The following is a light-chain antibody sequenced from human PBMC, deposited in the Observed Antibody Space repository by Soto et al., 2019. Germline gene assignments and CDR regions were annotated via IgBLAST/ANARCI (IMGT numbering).Light chain of an antibody. CDR3: QQLRMYPST. CDR1: QDIAIY. V-gene: IGKV1-9*01. J-gene: IGKJ4*01. Sequence: IQLTQSPSSLSASVGDRVTITCRASQDIAIYLAWYQQKPGEAPKLLIYAASTLSGGVPSRFRGRGSGTDFALTITSLQAEDFATYYCQQLRMYPSTFGGGTKVDIK. CDR2: AAS.